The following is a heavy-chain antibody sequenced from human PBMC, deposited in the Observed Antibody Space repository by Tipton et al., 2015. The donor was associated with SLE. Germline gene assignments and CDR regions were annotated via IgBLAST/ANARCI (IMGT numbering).Heavy chain of an antibody. V-gene: IGHV4-39*01. CDR2: IYYSGST. CDR3: ARHLTYYFDY. J-gene: IGHJ4*02. CDR1: GGSISSSSYY. Sequence: TLSLTCTVSGGSISSSSYYWGWIRQPPGKGLEWIGSIYYSGSTYYNPSLKSRVTISVDTSKNQFSLKLSSVTAADTAVYYCARHLTYYFDYWGQGTLVTVSS.